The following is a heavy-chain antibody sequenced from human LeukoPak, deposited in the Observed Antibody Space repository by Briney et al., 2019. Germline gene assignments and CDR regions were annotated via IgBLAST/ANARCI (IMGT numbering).Heavy chain of an antibody. Sequence: ASVKVFCKVSGYTLTELSMHWVRQAPGKGLEWMGGFDPEDGETIYAQKFQGRATMTEDTSTDTAYMELSSLRSEDTAVYYCVTARAARPIWFDPWGQGTLVTVSS. CDR2: FDPEDGET. J-gene: IGHJ5*02. V-gene: IGHV1-24*01. D-gene: IGHD6-6*01. CDR3: VTARAARPIWFDP. CDR1: GYTLTELS.